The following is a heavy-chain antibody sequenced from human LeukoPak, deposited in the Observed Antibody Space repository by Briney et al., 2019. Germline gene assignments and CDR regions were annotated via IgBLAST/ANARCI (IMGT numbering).Heavy chain of an antibody. J-gene: IGHJ6*02. CDR3: ARAEATDYYYGMDV. CDR1: GYTFTGYY. CDR2: INPNSGGT. V-gene: IGHV1-2*02. Sequence: ASVKVSCKASGYTFTGYYMHWVRQAPGQGLEWMGWINPNSGGTNYAQKFQGRVTMTRDTSISTAYMELSRLRSDDTAVYYCARAEATDYYYGMDVWGQGTTVTVSS.